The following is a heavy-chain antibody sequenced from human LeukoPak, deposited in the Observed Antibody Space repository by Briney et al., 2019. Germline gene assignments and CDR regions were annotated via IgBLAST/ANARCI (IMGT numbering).Heavy chain of an antibody. V-gene: IGHV1-69*13. CDR3: ARAQGLVVSHYYYYYGMDV. J-gene: IGHJ6*02. D-gene: IGHD2-15*01. CDR2: IIPIFGTA. Sequence: SVKVSCKASGGTFSSYAISWVRQAPGQGLEWMGGIIPIFGTANYAQKFQGRVTITADESTSTAYMELSSLRSEDTAVYYCARAQGLVVSHYYYYYGMDVWGQGTTVTVSS. CDR1: GGTFSSYA.